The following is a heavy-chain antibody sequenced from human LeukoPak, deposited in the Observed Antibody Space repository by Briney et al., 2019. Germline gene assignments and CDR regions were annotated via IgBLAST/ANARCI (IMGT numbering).Heavy chain of an antibody. Sequence: SETLSLTCAVYGGSFSGYYWSWIRQPPGKGLEWIGEINHSGSTNYNPSLKSRVTISVDTSKNQFSLKLSSVTAADTAVYYCARGGYDFWSGYYTGTVYGMNVWGQGTTVTVSS. CDR3: ARGGYDFWSGYYTGTVYGMNV. CDR2: INHSGST. J-gene: IGHJ6*02. V-gene: IGHV4-34*01. CDR1: GGSFSGYY. D-gene: IGHD3-3*01.